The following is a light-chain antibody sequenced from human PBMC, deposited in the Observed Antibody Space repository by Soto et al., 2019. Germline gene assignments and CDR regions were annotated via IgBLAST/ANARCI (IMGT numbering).Light chain of an antibody. CDR3: SSYTTSSTVV. CDR1: SSDVGSNNF. CDR2: EVN. V-gene: IGLV2-14*01. Sequence: QSALTQPASVSGSPGQSITISCTGTSSDVGSNNFVSWYQQHPGKAPKLMIYEVNYRPSGVSNRFSGSKSGNTASLTISGLQAEDEADYYCSSYTTSSTVVFGGGTKVTVL. J-gene: IGLJ2*01.